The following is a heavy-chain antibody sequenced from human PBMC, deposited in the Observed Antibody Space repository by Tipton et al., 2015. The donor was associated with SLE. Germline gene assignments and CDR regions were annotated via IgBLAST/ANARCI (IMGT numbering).Heavy chain of an antibody. CDR3: ARGAYNWNPRGHQFDY. J-gene: IGHJ4*02. CDR1: GASISSSSYY. V-gene: IGHV4-39*07. D-gene: IGHD1-20*01. Sequence: GLVKPSETLSLTCTVSGASISSSSYYWGWIRQPPGKGLEWIGSIYNSGSTYYNPSLKSRVTISVDTAKNQFSLEVTSLTAADTAVYYCARGAYNWNPRGHQFDYWGPGTLVAVSS. CDR2: IYNSGST.